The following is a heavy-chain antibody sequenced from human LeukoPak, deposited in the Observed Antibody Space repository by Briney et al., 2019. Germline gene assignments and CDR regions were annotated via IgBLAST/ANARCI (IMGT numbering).Heavy chain of an antibody. CDR1: GVSISSSSYY. CDR2: IYYSGST. CDR3: ARSYTLRLLEFDY. V-gene: IGHV4-39*01. J-gene: IGHJ4*02. Sequence: SETLSLTCTVSGVSISSSSYYWGWIRQPPGKGLEWIGSIYYSGSTYYNPSLKSRVTIPVDTSKNQFSLKLSSVTAADTAVYYCARSYTLRLLEFDYWGQGTLVTVSS. D-gene: IGHD2-21*02.